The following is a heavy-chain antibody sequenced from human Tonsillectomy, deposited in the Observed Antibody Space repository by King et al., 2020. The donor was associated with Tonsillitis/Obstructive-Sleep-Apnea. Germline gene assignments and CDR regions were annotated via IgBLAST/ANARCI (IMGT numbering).Heavy chain of an antibody. CDR1: GGSISSYY. CDR2: IDTSGNT. Sequence: QLQESGPGLVKPSETLSLTCTVSGGSISSYYWSWIRQPAGKGLEWIGLIDTSGNTNYNPSLKTRVTMSVDTSKNQCSLKLSSVTAADTAVYYCARDLSSSAFYWFDRWGRGILVTVSS. D-gene: IGHD6-13*01. V-gene: IGHV4-4*07. CDR3: ARDLSSSAFYWFDR. J-gene: IGHJ5*02.